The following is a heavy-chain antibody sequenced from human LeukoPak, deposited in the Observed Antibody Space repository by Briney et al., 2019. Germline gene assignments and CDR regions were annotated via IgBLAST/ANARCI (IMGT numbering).Heavy chain of an antibody. CDR3: AKDGYSGSYHVRWYYYYGMDV. D-gene: IGHD1-26*01. CDR1: GFTFSSYG. V-gene: IGHV3-30*18. CDR2: ISYDGSNK. J-gene: IGHJ6*02. Sequence: GGSLRLSCAASGFTFSSYGMHWVRQAPGKGLEWVAVISYDGSNKYYADSVKGRFTISRDNSKNTLYLQMNSLRAEDTAVYYCAKDGYSGSYHVRWYYYYGMDVWGQGTTVTVSS.